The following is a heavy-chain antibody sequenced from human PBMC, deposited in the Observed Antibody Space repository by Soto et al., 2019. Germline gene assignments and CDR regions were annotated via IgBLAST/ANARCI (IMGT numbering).Heavy chain of an antibody. D-gene: IGHD5-12*01. Sequence: PSQTLSLTCAISGDSVSSNSAAWSWIRQSPSRGLEWLGRTYYRSKWYNDYAVSVKSRITINPDTSKNQFSLQLNSVTPEDTAVYYCARDRPIAARPDSGYDLYYFDYWGQGTLVTVSS. CDR2: TYYRSKWYN. J-gene: IGHJ4*02. CDR1: GDSVSSNSAA. CDR3: ARDRPIAARPDSGYDLYYFDY. V-gene: IGHV6-1*01.